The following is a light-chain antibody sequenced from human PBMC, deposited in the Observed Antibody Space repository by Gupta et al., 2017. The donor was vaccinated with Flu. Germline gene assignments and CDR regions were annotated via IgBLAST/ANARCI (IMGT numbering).Light chain of an antibody. CDR3: QQRSNWPPET. V-gene: IGKV3-11*01. Sequence: EIVLTQSPATLSLSPGERATLSCRASQSVGRYLAWYQQNPGQAPRLLIYDASNRATGIPARFSGSGSGTDFTLTISSLGPEDFGVYYRQQRSNWPPETFGQGTKVE. CDR2: DAS. CDR1: QSVGRY. J-gene: IGKJ1*01.